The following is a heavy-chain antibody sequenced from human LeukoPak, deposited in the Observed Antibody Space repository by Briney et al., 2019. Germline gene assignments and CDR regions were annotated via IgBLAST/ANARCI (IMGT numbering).Heavy chain of an antibody. CDR3: ARSKVESYYDFWSGYSVRYFDY. CDR1: GGSISSYY. CDR2: IYYSGHT. D-gene: IGHD3-3*01. J-gene: IGHJ4*02. V-gene: IGHV4-59*01. Sequence: SETLSLTCSVSGGSISSYYWSWIRQSPGKGLEWIGYIYYSGHTNYNPSLKSRVTMSVDTTENQFSLKLSSVTAADTAVYYCARSKVESYYDFWSGYSVRYFDYWGQGTLVTVSS.